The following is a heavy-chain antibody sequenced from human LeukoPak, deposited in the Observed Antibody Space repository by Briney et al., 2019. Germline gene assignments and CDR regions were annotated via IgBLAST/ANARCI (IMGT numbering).Heavy chain of an antibody. D-gene: IGHD6-13*01. CDR1: GFTFSSYA. CDR2: ISYDGSNK. Sequence: GGSLRLSCEASGFTFSSYAMHWVRQAPGKGLEWVAVISYDGSNKYYADSVKGRFTISRDNSKNTLYLQMNSLRAEDTAVYYCARVEQQLVLYSTFDYWGQGTLVTVSS. V-gene: IGHV3-30*04. J-gene: IGHJ4*02. CDR3: ARVEQQLVLYSTFDY.